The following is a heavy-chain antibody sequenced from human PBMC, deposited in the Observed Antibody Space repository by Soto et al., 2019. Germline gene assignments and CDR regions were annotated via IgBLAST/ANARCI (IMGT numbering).Heavy chain of an antibody. CDR2: ISEYDGDT. CDR1: GYTFGSYG. V-gene: IGHV1-18*01. J-gene: IGHJ3*02. Sequence: QVQLVQSGAEVKKPGAAVKVSCKASGYTFGSYGINWVRQAPGQGLEWMGWISEYDGDTKYEQKFQVRVTMTTDTSTGTAYMDLRSLRSDDTAVYYCARGTSSSSLFGSLDIWGQGTMVTVSS. CDR3: ARGTSSSSLFGSLDI. D-gene: IGHD6-6*01.